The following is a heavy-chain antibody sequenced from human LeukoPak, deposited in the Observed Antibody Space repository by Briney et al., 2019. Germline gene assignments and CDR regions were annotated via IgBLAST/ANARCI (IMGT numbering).Heavy chain of an antibody. CDR1: EFSVGSNY. CDR3: AREGIAAAAVFDY. Sequence: GGSLRLSCAASEFSVGSNYMTWVRQAPGKGLEWVSLIYSGGSTYYADSVKGRFTISRDNSKNTLYLQMNSLRAEDTAVYYCAREGIAAAAVFDYWGQGTLVTVSS. CDR2: IYSGGST. J-gene: IGHJ4*02. D-gene: IGHD6-13*01. V-gene: IGHV3-66*01.